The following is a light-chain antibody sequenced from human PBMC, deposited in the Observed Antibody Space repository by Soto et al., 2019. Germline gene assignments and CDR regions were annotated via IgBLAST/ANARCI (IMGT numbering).Light chain of an antibody. CDR2: AAS. V-gene: IGKV1-39*01. CDR1: QSISSY. Sequence: DIQMTQSPSSLSSSVGDRVTITCRASQSISSYLNWYQQKPGKAPKLLIYAASNLQSGVPSRFSGSGSGTDFTLTITSLKPEDFATYYCQQSYNITITFCQGTRLEIK. CDR3: QQSYNITIT. J-gene: IGKJ5*01.